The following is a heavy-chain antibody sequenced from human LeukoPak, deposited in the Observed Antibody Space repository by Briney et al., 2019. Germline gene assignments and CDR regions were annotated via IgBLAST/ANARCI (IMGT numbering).Heavy chain of an antibody. CDR1: GYSISSGYY. J-gene: IGHJ4*02. CDR3: ARAGGYSYGHLDY. Sequence: PSETLSLTCTVSGYSISSGYYWGWIRQPPGKGLEWIGSIYHSGSTYYNPSLKSRVTISVDTSKNQFSLKLSSVTAADTAVYYCARAGGYSYGHLDYWGQGTLVTVSS. V-gene: IGHV4-38-2*02. CDR2: IYHSGST. D-gene: IGHD5-18*01.